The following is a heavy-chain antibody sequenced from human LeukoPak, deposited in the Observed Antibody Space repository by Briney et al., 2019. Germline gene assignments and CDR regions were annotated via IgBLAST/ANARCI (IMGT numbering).Heavy chain of an antibody. CDR2: ISSSSSYI. J-gene: IGHJ3*02. CDR1: GFTFSSYS. V-gene: IGHV3-21*01. CDR3: ARARTVVIADAFDI. D-gene: IGHD4-23*01. Sequence: GGSLRLSCAASGFTFSSYSMNWVRQAPGKGLEWVSSISSSSSYIYYADSVKGRFTISRDNAKNSLYLQMNSLRAEDTAVYYCARARTVVIADAFDIWGQGTMVTVSS.